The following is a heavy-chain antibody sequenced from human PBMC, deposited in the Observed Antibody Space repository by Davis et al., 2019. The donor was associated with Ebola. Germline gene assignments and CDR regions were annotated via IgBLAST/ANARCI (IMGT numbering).Heavy chain of an antibody. J-gene: IGHJ6*02. CDR3: ARDVPGYYGMDV. Sequence: PGGSLRLSCAASGFTFSSYAMSWVRQALGKGLEWVSSISGSSSYIYYADSLKGRFTISRDNAKNSVYLQMNSLRAEDTAVYFCARDVPGYYGMDVWGQGTTVIVSS. V-gene: IGHV3-21*01. D-gene: IGHD3-10*02. CDR1: GFTFSSYA. CDR2: ISGSSSYI.